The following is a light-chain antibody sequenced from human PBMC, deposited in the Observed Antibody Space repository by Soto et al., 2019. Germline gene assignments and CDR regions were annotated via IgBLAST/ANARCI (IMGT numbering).Light chain of an antibody. V-gene: IGKV1-5*03. J-gene: IGKJ2*01. Sequence: IQMTQPPSTLSGSVGDRVTITCRASQTISSWLAWYQQKPGKAPKLLIYKASTLKSGVPSRFSGSGSGTDFTLTISSLEPEDSAVYFCHQYADSPQTFGQGTKVDIK. CDR2: KAS. CDR3: HQYADSPQT. CDR1: QTISSW.